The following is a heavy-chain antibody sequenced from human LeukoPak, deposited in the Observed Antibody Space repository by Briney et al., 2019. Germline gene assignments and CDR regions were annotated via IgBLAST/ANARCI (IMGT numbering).Heavy chain of an antibody. CDR2: IYHSGST. CDR3: ARYRPRKWIYYNYFDY. CDR1: GGSISSSSYY. V-gene: IGHV4-39*07. Sequence: SETLSLTCTVSGGSISSSSYYWGWIRQPPGKGLEWIGSIYHSGSTYYNPSLKSRVTISVDTSKNQFSLKLSSVTAADTAVYYCARYRPRKWIYYNYFDYWGQGTLVTVSS. J-gene: IGHJ4*02. D-gene: IGHD1-26*01.